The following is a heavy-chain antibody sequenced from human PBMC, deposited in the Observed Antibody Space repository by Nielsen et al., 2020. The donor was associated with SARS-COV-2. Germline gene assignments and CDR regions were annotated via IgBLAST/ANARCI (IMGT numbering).Heavy chain of an antibody. CDR1: GFTFSNAW. D-gene: IGHD3-10*01. V-gene: IGHV3-15*01. J-gene: IGHJ4*02. Sequence: GGSLRLSCVVSGFTFSNAWMSWVRQAPGKGLEWVGRIKSRPDGGTTDFAAPVKDRFTISRDDSKNTLYLQMNSLKTEDTAFYYCTTDPAPRGVDYWGQGTLVTVSS. CDR2: IKSRPDGGTT. CDR3: TTDPAPRGVDY.